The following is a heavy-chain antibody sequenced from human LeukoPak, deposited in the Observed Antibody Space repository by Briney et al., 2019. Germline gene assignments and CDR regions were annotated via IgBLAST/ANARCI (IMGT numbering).Heavy chain of an antibody. CDR2: ISYGGSNK. Sequence: GGSLRLSCAASGFTFSSYAMHWVRQAPGKGLEWVAVISYGGSNKYYADSVKGRFTISRDNSKNTLYLQMNSLRAEDTAVYYCARPSLVVPAAMSAPSRYWGQGTLVTVSS. D-gene: IGHD2-2*01. CDR1: GFTFSSYA. V-gene: IGHV3-30*04. J-gene: IGHJ4*02. CDR3: ARPSLVVPAAMSAPSRY.